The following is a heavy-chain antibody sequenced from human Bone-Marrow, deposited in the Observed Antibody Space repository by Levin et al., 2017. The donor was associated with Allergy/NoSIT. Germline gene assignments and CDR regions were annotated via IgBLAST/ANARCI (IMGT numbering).Heavy chain of an antibody. J-gene: IGHJ4*02. V-gene: IGHV3-33*01. CDR3: ARDLDTSELFDS. D-gene: IGHD3-22*01. CDR1: GFRFSDRG. CDR2: IWYDGTNK. Sequence: GASVKVSCAASGFRFSDRGMHWIRQAPGKGLEWVGIIWYDGTNKYYADSVRGRFTISRDNSKNTLYLQMNSLRVEDTAVYYCARDLDTSELFDSWGQGTLVTVAS.